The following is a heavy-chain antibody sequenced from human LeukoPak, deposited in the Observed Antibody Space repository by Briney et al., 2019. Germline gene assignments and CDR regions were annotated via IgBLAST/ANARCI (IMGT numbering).Heavy chain of an antibody. CDR3: ARGRYYGFGSPRPLYYYYYMDV. Sequence: SETLSLTCAVYGGSFSGYYWSWIRQPPGKGLEWLGEINHSGSTNYNPSLKSRVTISVDTSKNQFSLKLSSVTAADTAVYYCARGRYYGFGSPRPLYYYYYMDVWGKGTTVTVSS. V-gene: IGHV4-34*01. J-gene: IGHJ6*03. CDR2: INHSGST. CDR1: GGSFSGYY. D-gene: IGHD3-10*01.